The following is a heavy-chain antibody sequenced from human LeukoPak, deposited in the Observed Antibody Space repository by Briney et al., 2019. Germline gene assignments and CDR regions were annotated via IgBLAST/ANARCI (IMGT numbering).Heavy chain of an antibody. CDR1: GFTFDDYA. CDR3: AKDRGGYCSGGSCYYYYCGMDV. CDR2: ISWNSGSI. J-gene: IGHJ6*02. D-gene: IGHD2-15*01. Sequence: GGSLRLSCAASGFTFDDYAMHWVRQAPGKGLEGVSGISWNSGSIGYADSVKGRFTISRDNAKNSLYLQMNSLRAEDTALYYCAKDRGGYCSGGSCYYYYCGMDVWGQGTTVTVSS. V-gene: IGHV3-9*01.